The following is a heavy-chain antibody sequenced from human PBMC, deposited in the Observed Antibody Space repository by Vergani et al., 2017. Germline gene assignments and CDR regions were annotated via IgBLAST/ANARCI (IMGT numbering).Heavy chain of an antibody. Sequence: EKQLVQSGSETKKPGVSLKISCQAFGYIFSNFWIGWVRQRPGRGLEWMGIFYPGDSEVKSNPTFRGQVIFSVDTSVNTAYLQWRSLQASDTATYFCASGGHGSENGGALQLWGQGTNITVSS. J-gene: IGHJ3*01. CDR2: FYPGDSEV. CDR3: ASGGHGSENGGALQL. CDR1: GYIFSNFW. D-gene: IGHD3-10*01. V-gene: IGHV5-51*01.